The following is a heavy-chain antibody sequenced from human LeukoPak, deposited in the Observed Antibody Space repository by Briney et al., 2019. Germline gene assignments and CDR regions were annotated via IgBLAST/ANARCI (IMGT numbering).Heavy chain of an antibody. J-gene: IGHJ4*02. CDR3: ARGKYYYGSVTYYPFDY. D-gene: IGHD3-10*01. Sequence: SETLSLTCTVSGGSISSHYWSWIRQPPGKGLEWIGYISYSGSTDYNPSLKSRVTISLDTPKNQFSLKLSSVTAADTALYYCARGKYYYGSVTYYPFDYWGQGSLVTVSS. CDR1: GGSISSHY. V-gene: IGHV4-59*11. CDR2: ISYSGST.